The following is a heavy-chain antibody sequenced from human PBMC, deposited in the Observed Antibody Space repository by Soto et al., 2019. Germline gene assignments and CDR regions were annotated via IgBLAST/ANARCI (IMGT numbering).Heavy chain of an antibody. J-gene: IGHJ6*03. CDR2: IYYSGST. CDR1: GGSISSSSYY. V-gene: IGHV4-39*01. CDR3: ARHPSSLYDILTGLDYYYYMDV. D-gene: IGHD3-9*01. Sequence: SETLSLTCTVSGGSISSSSYYWGWIRQPPGKGLEWIGSIYYSGSTYYNPSLKSRVTISVDTSKNQFSLKLSSVTAADTAVYYCARHPSSLYDILTGLDYYYYMDVWGKGTTVTVSS.